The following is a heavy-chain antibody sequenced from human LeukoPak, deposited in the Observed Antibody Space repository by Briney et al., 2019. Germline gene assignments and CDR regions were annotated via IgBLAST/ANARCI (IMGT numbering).Heavy chain of an antibody. CDR2: MNPNSGNT. V-gene: IGHV1-8*02. CDR1: GYTFTSYG. CDR3: ASQGSNWVFDY. Sequence: APVKVSCKASGYTFTSYGISWVRQAPGQGLEWMGWMNPNSGNTGYAQKFQGRVTMTRNTSISTAYMELSSLRSEDTAVYYCASQGSNWVFDYWGQGTLVTVSS. D-gene: IGHD7-27*01. J-gene: IGHJ4*02.